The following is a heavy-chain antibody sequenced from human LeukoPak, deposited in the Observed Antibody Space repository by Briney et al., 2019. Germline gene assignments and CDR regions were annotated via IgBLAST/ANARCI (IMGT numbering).Heavy chain of an antibody. CDR3: ARGEYYYDGGY. CDR2: IKQDGSQK. D-gene: IGHD3-22*01. Sequence: GGSLRLSCAASGFTFNSYWMSWVRQAPGKGLEWVANIKQDGSQKYYVDSVKGRFTISRDNAKNSLFLRMNSLRAEETAVYYCARGEYYYDGGYWGQGTLVTVSS. CDR1: GFTFNSYW. J-gene: IGHJ4*02. V-gene: IGHV3-7*04.